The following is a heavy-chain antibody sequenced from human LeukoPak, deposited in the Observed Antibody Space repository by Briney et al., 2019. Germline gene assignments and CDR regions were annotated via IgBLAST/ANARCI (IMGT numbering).Heavy chain of an antibody. CDR2: IYTSGST. CDR1: GGSISSGSYY. Sequence: NPSETLYLTCTVSGGSISSGSYYWSWLRQPAGKGLEWIGRIYTSGSTNYNPSLKSRVTISVDTSKNQFSLKLSSVTAADTAVYYCARVIGRADDYWGQGALVTVSS. CDR3: ARVIGRADDY. J-gene: IGHJ4*02. D-gene: IGHD1-26*01. V-gene: IGHV4-61*02.